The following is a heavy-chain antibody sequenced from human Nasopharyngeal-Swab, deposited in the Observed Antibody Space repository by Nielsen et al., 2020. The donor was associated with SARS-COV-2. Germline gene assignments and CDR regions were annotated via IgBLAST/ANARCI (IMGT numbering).Heavy chain of an antibody. V-gene: IGHV4-39*07. CDR3: ARGGGYSYGYPTPDAFDI. D-gene: IGHD5-18*01. Sequence: SETLSLTCTVSGGSISSSSYYWGWIRQPPGKGLEWIGSIYYSGSTYYNPSLKSRVTISVDTSKNQFSLKLSSVTAADTAVYYCARGGGYSYGYPTPDAFDIWGQGTMVTVSS. CDR2: IYYSGST. J-gene: IGHJ3*02. CDR1: GGSISSSSYY.